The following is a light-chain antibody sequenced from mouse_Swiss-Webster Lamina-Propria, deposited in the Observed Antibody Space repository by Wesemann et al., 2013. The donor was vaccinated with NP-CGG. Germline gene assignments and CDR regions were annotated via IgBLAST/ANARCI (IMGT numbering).Light chain of an antibody. J-gene: IGKJ2*01. CDR1: QSLLDSDGKTY. CDR2: LVS. CDR3: LQVTHVPYT. Sequence: DVVMTQTPLTLSVTIGQPASISCKSSQSLLDSDGKTYLNWLLQRPGQSPKRLIYLVSKLDSGVPDRFTGSGSGTDFTLKISRVEAEHLGVYFCLQVTHVPYTFGGGTKLEIK. V-gene: IGKV1-135*01.